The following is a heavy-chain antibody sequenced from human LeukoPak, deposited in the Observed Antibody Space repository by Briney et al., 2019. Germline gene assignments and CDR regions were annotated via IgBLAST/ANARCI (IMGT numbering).Heavy chain of an antibody. J-gene: IGHJ4*02. V-gene: IGHV3-23*01. D-gene: IGHD3-22*01. CDR1: GFTFSSYA. CDR2: ISGSGGST. CDR3: AKDGHRYYYDNSGYYPAGD. Sequence: PGGSLRLSCAASGFTFSSYAMSWVRQAPGKGLEWVSAISGSGGSTYYADSVKGRFTISRDNSKNTLYLQMNSLRAEDTAVYYCAKDGHRYYYDNSGYYPAGDWGQGTLVTVSS.